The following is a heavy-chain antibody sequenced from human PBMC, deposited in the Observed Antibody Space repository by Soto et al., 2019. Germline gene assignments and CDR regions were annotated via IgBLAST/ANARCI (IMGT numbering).Heavy chain of an antibody. D-gene: IGHD3-10*01. CDR3: AREGFGELSQYV. CDR2: MNPNSGNT. J-gene: IGHJ6*04. CDR1: GYTFTSYD. Sequence: GASVKVSCKASGYTFTSYDINWVRQATGQGLEWMGWMNPNSGNTGYAQKFQGRVTMTRNTSISTAYMELSSMRSEDTAVYYCAREGFGELSQYVWGKGTTVTVSS. V-gene: IGHV1-8*01.